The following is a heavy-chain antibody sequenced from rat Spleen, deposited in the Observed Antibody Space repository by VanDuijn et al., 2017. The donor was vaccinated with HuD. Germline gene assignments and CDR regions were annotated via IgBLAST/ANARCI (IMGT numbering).Heavy chain of an antibody. CDR1: GFTFKNYW. V-gene: IGHV5-31*01. J-gene: IGHJ2*01. CDR3: TRDWDY. Sequence: EVQLVESGGGLVQPGRSLKLSCVVSGFTFKNYWMSWIRQAPGKGLEWVASISNTGDSIYYPDSVKGRFTISRDNAQDTLYLQMNSLRSEDTATYYCTRDWDYWGQGVMVTVSS. CDR2: ISNTGDSI.